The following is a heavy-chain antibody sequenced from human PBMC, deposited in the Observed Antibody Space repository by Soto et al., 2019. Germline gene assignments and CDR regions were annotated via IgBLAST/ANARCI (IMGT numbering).Heavy chain of an antibody. V-gene: IGHV1-69*13. CDR3: AREEGTAMVTYKDNWFDP. CDR2: IIPIFGTA. J-gene: IGHJ5*02. CDR1: WGTLSSYA. Sequence: SVKVSRKASWGTLSSYAISWGRQGPGQGVEWMGGIIPIFGTANYAQKFQGRVTITADESTSTAYMELSSLRSEDTAVYYCAREEGTAMVTYKDNWFDPWGQGTLVTVSS. D-gene: IGHD5-18*01.